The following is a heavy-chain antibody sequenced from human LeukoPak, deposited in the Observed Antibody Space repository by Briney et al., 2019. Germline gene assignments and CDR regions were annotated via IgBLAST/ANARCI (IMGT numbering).Heavy chain of an antibody. Sequence: GASVKVSRKASGYTFTSYGISWVRQAPGQGLEWMGWISAYNGNTNYAQKLQGRVTMTTDTSTSTAYMELRSLRSDDTAVYYCAIDAGIAAADWFDPWGQGTLVTVSS. CDR3: AIDAGIAAADWFDP. V-gene: IGHV1-18*01. J-gene: IGHJ5*02. CDR1: GYTFTSYG. D-gene: IGHD6-13*01. CDR2: ISAYNGNT.